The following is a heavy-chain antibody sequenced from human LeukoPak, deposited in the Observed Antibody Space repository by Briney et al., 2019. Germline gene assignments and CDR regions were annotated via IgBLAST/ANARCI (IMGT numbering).Heavy chain of an antibody. CDR3: AREGYYDILTGYLSIEDY. V-gene: IGHV1-18*01. Sequence: ASVKVSRKASGYTFTSYGISWVRQAPGQGLEWMGWISAYNGNTNYAQKLQGRVTMTTDTSTSTAYMELRSLRSDDTAVYYCAREGYYDILTGYLSIEDYWGQGTLVTVSS. D-gene: IGHD3-9*01. CDR2: ISAYNGNT. J-gene: IGHJ4*02. CDR1: GYTFTSYG.